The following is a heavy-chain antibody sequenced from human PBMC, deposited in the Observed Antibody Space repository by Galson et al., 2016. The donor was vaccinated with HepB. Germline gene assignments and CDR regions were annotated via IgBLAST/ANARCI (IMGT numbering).Heavy chain of an antibody. Sequence: EPLSLTCTVSGDSISSNNYYWGWIRQPPGKGLEWIGSLYYSGSAYYNPSLKSRVTMSVDTSKNQFSLKLGSVTAADTAVFYCASTTGRYFQHWGQGTLVTVSS. CDR3: ASTTGRYFQH. D-gene: IGHD1-26*01. V-gene: IGHV4-39*01. CDR2: LYYSGSA. CDR1: GDSISSNNYY. J-gene: IGHJ1*01.